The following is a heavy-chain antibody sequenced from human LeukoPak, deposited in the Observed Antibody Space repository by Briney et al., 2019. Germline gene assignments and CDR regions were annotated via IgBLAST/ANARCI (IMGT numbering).Heavy chain of an antibody. CDR2: ISSTGGTT. V-gene: IGHV3-23*01. J-gene: IGHJ3*02. D-gene: IGHD5-18*01. CDR1: GITFSSYG. Sequence: GGSLRLSCAASGITFSSYGMSWVRQAPGKGLEWVSSISSTGGTTYYADSVKGRFTISRDNSKNTLYLQMNSLRAEDTAVYYCAKHSYGSRYAFDIWGQGTMVTVSS. CDR3: AKHSYGSRYAFDI.